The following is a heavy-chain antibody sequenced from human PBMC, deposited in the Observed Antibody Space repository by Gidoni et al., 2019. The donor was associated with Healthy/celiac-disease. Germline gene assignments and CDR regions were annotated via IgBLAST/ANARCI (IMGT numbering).Heavy chain of an antibody. CDR3: ARDDPWSYYFDY. Sequence: EVQLVESGGGLVQPGGCLRLACADTGFTFSSYSMNWVRQAPGKGLEGVSYIISSSSTIYYADSVKGRFTISRDNAKNSLYLQMNSLRAEDTAVYYCARDDPWSYYFDYWGQGTLVTVSS. J-gene: IGHJ4*02. CDR1: GFTFSSYS. CDR2: IISSSSTI. V-gene: IGHV3-48*01. D-gene: IGHD2-8*02.